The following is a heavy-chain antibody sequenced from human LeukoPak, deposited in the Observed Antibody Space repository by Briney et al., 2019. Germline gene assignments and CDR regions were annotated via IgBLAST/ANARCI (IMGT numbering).Heavy chain of an antibody. J-gene: IGHJ4*02. D-gene: IGHD6-13*01. CDR1: GGSISSSSYY. Sequence: PSETLSLTCTVSGGSISSSSYYWGWIRQPPGKGLEWIGSIYYSGSTYYNPSLKSRVTISVDTSKNQFSLKLSSVTAADTAVYYCARHRGLAAADYWGQGTLVTVSS. V-gene: IGHV4-39*01. CDR3: ARHRGLAAADY. CDR2: IYYSGST.